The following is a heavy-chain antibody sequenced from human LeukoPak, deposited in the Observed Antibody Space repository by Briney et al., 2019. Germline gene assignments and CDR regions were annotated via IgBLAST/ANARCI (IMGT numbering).Heavy chain of an antibody. CDR1: GFTFSSYG. J-gene: IGHJ4*02. CDR2: IWYDGSNK. D-gene: IGHD6-19*01. Sequence: GGSLRLSCAASGFTFSSYGMHWVRQAPGKGLEWVAVIWYDGSNKYYADSVKGRFTISRDNSKNTLYLQMNSLRAEDTAVYYCARDPGGIAVAGNAGYYFDYWGQGTLDTVSS. V-gene: IGHV3-33*01. CDR3: ARDPGGIAVAGNAGYYFDY.